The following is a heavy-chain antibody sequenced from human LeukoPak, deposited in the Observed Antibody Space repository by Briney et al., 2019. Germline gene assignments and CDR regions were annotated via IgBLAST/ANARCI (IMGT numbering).Heavy chain of an antibody. J-gene: IGHJ3*02. CDR3: AKDLNSTTVVTPLGHAFDI. D-gene: IGHD4-23*01. V-gene: IGHV3-9*01. Sequence: QAGRSLRLSCAASGFTFDDYAMHWVRQAPGKGLEWVSGISWNSGSIGYADSVKGRFTISRDNAKNSLYLQMNSLRAEDTALYYCAKDLNSTTVVTPLGHAFDIWGQGTMVTVSS. CDR2: ISWNSGSI. CDR1: GFTFDDYA.